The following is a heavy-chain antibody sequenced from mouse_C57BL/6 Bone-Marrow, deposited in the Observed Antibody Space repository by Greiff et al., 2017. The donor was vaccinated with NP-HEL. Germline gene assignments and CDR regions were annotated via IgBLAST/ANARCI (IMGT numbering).Heavy chain of an antibody. Sequence: EVKVVESVAELVRPGASVKLSCTASGFNIKNTYMHWVKQRPEQGLEWIGRIDPANGNTKYAPKFQGKATITADTSSNTAYLQLSSLTSEDTAIYYCARDDGYYAYWYFDVWGTGTTVTVSS. CDR3: ARDDGYYAYWYFDV. V-gene: IGHV14-3*01. CDR2: IDPANGNT. CDR1: GFNIKNTY. D-gene: IGHD2-3*01. J-gene: IGHJ1*03.